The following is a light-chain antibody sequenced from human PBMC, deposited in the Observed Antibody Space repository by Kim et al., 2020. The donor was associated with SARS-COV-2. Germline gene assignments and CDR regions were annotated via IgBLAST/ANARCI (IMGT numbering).Light chain of an antibody. CDR3: QAWEGV. V-gene: IGLV3-1*01. J-gene: IGLJ3*02. CDR1: KLGDKY. Sequence: SYELTQPPSVSVSPGQTASITCSGDKLGDKYACWYQQKPGQSPVLVIYQDSKRPSGIPERFSGSNSGNTATLTISGTQAMDEADYYCQAWEGVFGGG. CDR2: QDS.